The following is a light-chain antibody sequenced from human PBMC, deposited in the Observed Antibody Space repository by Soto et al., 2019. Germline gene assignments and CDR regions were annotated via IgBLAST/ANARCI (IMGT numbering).Light chain of an antibody. CDR2: VND. J-gene: IGLJ2*01. CDR1: SSNIGINS. Sequence: QLVLIQPPSASGTPGQRVTISCSGISSNIGINSVNWYQQFPGTAPKLLIYVNDQRPSGVPDRFSGSKSGTSASLAISGLQSEDEGNYYCAAWDGSLNVVVFGGGTKLTVL. CDR3: AAWDGSLNVVV. V-gene: IGLV1-44*01.